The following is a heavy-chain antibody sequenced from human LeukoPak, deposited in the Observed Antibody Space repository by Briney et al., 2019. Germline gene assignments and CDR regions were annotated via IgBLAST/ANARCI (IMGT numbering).Heavy chain of an antibody. V-gene: IGHV3-23*01. D-gene: IGHD3-10*01. CDR3: AKAGTYGSGSYYLYYFDY. J-gene: IGHJ4*02. CDR1: GFTFSSYA. CDR2: ISGSGGST. Sequence: GGSLRLSCAASGFTFSSYAMSWVRQAPGKGLEWVSAISGSGGSTYYADSVKGRFTISRDNSKNTLYLQMNSLGAEDTAVYYCAKAGTYGSGSYYLYYFDYWGQGTLVTVSS.